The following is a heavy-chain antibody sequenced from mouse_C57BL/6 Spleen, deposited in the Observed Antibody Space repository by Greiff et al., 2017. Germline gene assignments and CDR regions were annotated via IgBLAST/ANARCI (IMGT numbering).Heavy chain of an antibody. CDR2: ISSGGSYT. CDR1: GFTFSSYG. CDR3: ARRGLYGSSYWYFDG. V-gene: IGHV5-6*01. J-gene: IGHJ1*03. Sequence: EVQLVESGGDLVKPGGSLKLSCAASGFTFSSYGMSWVRQTPDKRLEWVATISSGGSYTYYPDSVKGRFTISRDNAKNTLYLQMSSLKSEDTAMYYCARRGLYGSSYWYFDGWGTGTTVTVSS. D-gene: IGHD1-1*01.